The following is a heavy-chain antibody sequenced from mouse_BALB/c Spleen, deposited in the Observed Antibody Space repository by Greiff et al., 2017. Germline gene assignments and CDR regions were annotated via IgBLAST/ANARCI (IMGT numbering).Heavy chain of an antibody. CDR3: AREAGTMITKFAY. V-gene: IGHV2-9*02. D-gene: IGHD2-4*01. CDR2: IWAGGST. J-gene: IGHJ3*01. Sequence: VKLMESGPGLVAPSQSLSITCTVSGFSLTSYGVHWVRQPPGKGLEWLGVIWAGGSTNYNSALMSRLSISKDNSKSQVFLKMNRLQTDDTAMYYCAREAGTMITKFAYWGQGTLVTVSA. CDR1: GFSLTSYG.